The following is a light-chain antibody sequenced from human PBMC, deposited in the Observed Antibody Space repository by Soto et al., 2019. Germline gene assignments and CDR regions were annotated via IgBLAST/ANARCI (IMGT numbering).Light chain of an antibody. Sequence: QSVLTQPPSVSGAPGQRVTISFTGSSSNIGACYDVHWYQQLPGTAPKLLIYGNSNRPSGVPDRFSGSKSGTSASLAITGLQAEDEADYYCQSYASSLSGYVFGTGTKLTVL. J-gene: IGLJ1*01. CDR2: GNS. CDR1: SSNIGACYD. CDR3: QSYASSLSGYV. V-gene: IGLV1-40*01.